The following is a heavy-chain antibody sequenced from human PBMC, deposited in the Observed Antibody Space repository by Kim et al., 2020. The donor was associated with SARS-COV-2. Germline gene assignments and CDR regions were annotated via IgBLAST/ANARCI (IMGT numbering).Heavy chain of an antibody. Sequence: GGSLRLSCAASGFTFSSYGMHWVRQAPGKGLEWVAVISYDGSNKYYADSVKGRFTISRDNSKNTLYLQMNSLRAEDTAVYYCAGITMVRGVTNGDYWGQGTLVTVSS. CDR1: GFTFSSYG. D-gene: IGHD3-10*01. J-gene: IGHJ4*02. V-gene: IGHV3-30*03. CDR3: AGITMVRGVTNGDY. CDR2: ISYDGSNK.